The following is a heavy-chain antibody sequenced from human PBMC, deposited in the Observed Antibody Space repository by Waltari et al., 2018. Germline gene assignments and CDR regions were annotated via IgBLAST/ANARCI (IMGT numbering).Heavy chain of an antibody. J-gene: IGHJ6*02. CDR1: GGSFSGYY. CDR2: INHSGST. CDR3: ARGRYFTGRYYDFWSGYFGMDV. Sequence: QVQLQQWGAGLLKPSETLSLTCAVYGGSFSGYYWTWIRQPPGKGLEWIGEINHSGSTNYNPSLKSRVTISVDTSKNQFSLKLSSVTAADTAVYYCARGRYFTGRYYDFWSGYFGMDVWGQGTTVTVSS. D-gene: IGHD3-3*01. V-gene: IGHV4-34*01.